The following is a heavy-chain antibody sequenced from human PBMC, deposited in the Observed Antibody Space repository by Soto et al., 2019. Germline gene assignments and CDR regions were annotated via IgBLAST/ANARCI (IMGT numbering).Heavy chain of an antibody. D-gene: IGHD6-13*01. J-gene: IGHJ4*02. V-gene: IGHV1-69*01. CDR2: IIPIFGTA. CDR3: AREFAQAAASTGSFDY. Sequence: QVQLVQSGAEVKKPGSSVKVSCKASGGTFSSYAISWVRQSHGQGLEWMGGIIPIFGTANYAQKFQGRVTITADESTSTAYMELSSLRSEDTAVYYCAREFAQAAASTGSFDYWGQGTLVTVSS. CDR1: GGTFSSYA.